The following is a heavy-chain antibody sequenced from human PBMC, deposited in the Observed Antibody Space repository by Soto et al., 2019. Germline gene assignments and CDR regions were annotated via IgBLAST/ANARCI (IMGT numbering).Heavy chain of an antibody. Sequence: SETLSLTCTVSGGSVSSGSYYWSWIRQPPGKGLEWIGYIYYSGSTNYNPSLKSRVTISVDTSKNQFSLKLSSVTAADTAVYYCARAGRDGYNCSWFDPWGQGTLVTVSS. CDR1: GGSVSSGSYY. CDR3: ARAGRDGYNCSWFDP. D-gene: IGHD2-21*01. CDR2: IYYSGST. V-gene: IGHV4-61*01. J-gene: IGHJ5*02.